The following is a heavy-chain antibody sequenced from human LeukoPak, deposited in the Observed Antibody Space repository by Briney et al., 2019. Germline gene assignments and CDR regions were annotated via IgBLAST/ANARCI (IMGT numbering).Heavy chain of an antibody. CDR3: ARRPMGSGKNWFDP. Sequence: GASVKVSCKASGYTFTSYDINWVRQATGQGLEWMGWMNPNSGNTGYAQKFQGRVTMTRNTSISTAYMELSSRRSEDTAVYYCARRPMGSGKNWFDPWGQGTLVTVSS. CDR2: MNPNSGNT. J-gene: IGHJ5*02. D-gene: IGHD3-10*01. CDR1: GYTFTSYD. V-gene: IGHV1-8*01.